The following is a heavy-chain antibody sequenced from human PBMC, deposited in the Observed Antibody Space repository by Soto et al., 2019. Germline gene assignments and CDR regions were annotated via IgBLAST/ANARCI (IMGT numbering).Heavy chain of an antibody. D-gene: IGHD2-2*02. CDR3: ASIGDYQQLYGNWFDP. CDR1: GGTFSSYA. Sequence: QVQLVQSGAEVKKPGSSVKVSCKASGGTFSSYAISWVRQASGQGLEWMGGIIPIFGTANYTQKFQGRVTTTAEECTTTAYMELSSLRSEDTAVYYCASIGDYQQLYGNWFDPWGHGNLVTVSS. CDR2: IIPIFGTA. V-gene: IGHV1-69*01. J-gene: IGHJ5*02.